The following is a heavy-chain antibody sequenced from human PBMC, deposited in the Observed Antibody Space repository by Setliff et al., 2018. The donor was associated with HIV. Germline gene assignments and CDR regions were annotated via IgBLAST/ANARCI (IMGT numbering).Heavy chain of an antibody. D-gene: IGHD5-12*01. V-gene: IGHV4-59*01. J-gene: IGHJ4*02. CDR3: ATDPKVDGLAYFDS. CDR1: GASMTSNY. Sequence: SETLSLTCSVAGASMTSNYLTWIRQPRGMGLEWIGNIYGSGTTKYNPSLRIRVTISVDKSKNQLSLSLDSVTAADTAVYCCATDPKVDGLAYFDSWGPGTPVTVSS. CDR2: IYGSGTT.